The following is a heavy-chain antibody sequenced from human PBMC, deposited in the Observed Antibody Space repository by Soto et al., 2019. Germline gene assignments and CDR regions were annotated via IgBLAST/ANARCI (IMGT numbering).Heavy chain of an antibody. Sequence: PGGSLRLSCAASGFTFSDYYMSWIRQAPGKGLEWVSYISSSGSTIYYADSVKGRFTISRDNAKNSLYLQMNSLRAEDTAVYYCARDYYDSSGSVTGKDYYYYGMDVWGQGTTVTVSS. CDR3: ARDYYDSSGSVTGKDYYYYGMDV. J-gene: IGHJ6*02. CDR2: ISSSGSTI. D-gene: IGHD3-22*01. CDR1: GFTFSDYY. V-gene: IGHV3-11*01.